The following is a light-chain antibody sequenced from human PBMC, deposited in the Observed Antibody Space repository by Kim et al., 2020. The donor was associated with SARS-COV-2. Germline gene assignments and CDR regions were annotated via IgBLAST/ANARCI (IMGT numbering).Light chain of an antibody. V-gene: IGLV3-19*01. J-gene: IGLJ1*01. Sequence: VALGQTVRITCQGDSLRTYYAAWSQQRPGQAPTLVIYGENFRPSGIPDRFSVSRLGNTASLAITGAQAEDEADYYCNSRDTNGNHVFGTGTKVTVL. CDR1: SLRTYY. CDR2: GEN. CDR3: NSRDTNGNHV.